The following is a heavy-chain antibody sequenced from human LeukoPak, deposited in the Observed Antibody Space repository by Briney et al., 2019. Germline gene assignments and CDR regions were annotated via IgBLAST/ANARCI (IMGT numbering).Heavy chain of an antibody. J-gene: IGHJ6*02. V-gene: IGHV1-2*02. CDR1: GYTFTGYY. Sequence: ASVKVSCKASGYTFTGYYMHWVRQAPGQGLEWMGWINPNSGGTNYAQKFQGRVTMTRDTSISTAYMELGRLRSEDTAVYYCATIGYQLPSGYYYYGMDVWGQGTTVTVSS. D-gene: IGHD2-2*01. CDR3: ATIGYQLPSGYYYYGMDV. CDR2: INPNSGGT.